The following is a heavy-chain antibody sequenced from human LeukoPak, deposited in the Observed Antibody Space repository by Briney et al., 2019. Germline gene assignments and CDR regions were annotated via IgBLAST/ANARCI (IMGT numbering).Heavy chain of an antibody. V-gene: IGHV1-18*01. Sequence: EASVKVSCKASGYTFTSYGISWVRQAPGQGLEWMGWISAYNGNTNYAQKLQGRVTMTTDTSTSTAYMELRSLRSDDTAVCYCARDHKYSGYDLGTDYWGQGTLVTVSS. CDR1: GYTFTSYG. D-gene: IGHD5-12*01. CDR2: ISAYNGNT. J-gene: IGHJ4*02. CDR3: ARDHKYSGYDLGTDY.